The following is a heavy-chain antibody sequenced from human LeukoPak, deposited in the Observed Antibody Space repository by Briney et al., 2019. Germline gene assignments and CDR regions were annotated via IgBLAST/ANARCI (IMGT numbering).Heavy chain of an antibody. J-gene: IGHJ6*03. V-gene: IGHV3-48*01. CDR2: ISTSTRTI. Sequence: GGSLRLSCAASGFTFSTYSMNWVRQAPGKGLEWLSYISTSTRTIYYADSVKGRFTISRDNAKNSLYLQMNSLRAEDTAVYYCARDAPWGDSSDSHDWGYYMDVWGKGTTVTVSS. CDR3: ARDAPWGDSSDSHDWGYYMDV. CDR1: GFTFSTYS. D-gene: IGHD3-22*01.